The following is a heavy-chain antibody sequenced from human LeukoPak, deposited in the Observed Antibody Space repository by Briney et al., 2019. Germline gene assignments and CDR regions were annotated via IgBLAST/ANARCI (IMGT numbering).Heavy chain of an antibody. CDR1: GFTFISYG. V-gene: IGHV3-21*01. Sequence: GGSLRLSGAASGFTFISYGIHWVRQAPGKGLEWVSFISSSSSSIYYADSVKGRFIISRDNAKNSLYLQMNSLRVEDAAVYYCARDTDYQLLIDYWGQGTLVTVSS. CDR3: ARDTDYQLLIDY. J-gene: IGHJ4*02. D-gene: IGHD2-2*01. CDR2: ISSSSSSI.